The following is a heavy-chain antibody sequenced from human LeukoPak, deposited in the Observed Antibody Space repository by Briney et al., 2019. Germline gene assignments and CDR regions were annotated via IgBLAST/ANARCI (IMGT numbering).Heavy chain of an antibody. V-gene: IGHV4-59*01. CDR1: GGSISSYY. D-gene: IGHD6-13*01. CDR2: IYYSGST. Sequence: SSETLSLTCTVSGGSISSYYWSWIRQPPGKGLEWIGYIYYSGSTNYNPSLKSRVTISVDTSKNQFSLKLSSVTAADTAVYYCASGGIAKYYFDYWGQGTLVTVSS. J-gene: IGHJ4*02. CDR3: ASGGIAKYYFDY.